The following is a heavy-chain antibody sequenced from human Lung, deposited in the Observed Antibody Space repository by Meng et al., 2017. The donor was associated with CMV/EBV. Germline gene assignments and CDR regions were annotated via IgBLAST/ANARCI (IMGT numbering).Heavy chain of an antibody. Sequence: ASVKVSCKTSGYTFTSYGISWVRQAPGQGLEWMGWISVYTDNTSSAQKYQGRLTMTTDTSTSTAYMEVRGLRSDDTAVYYCARDSPSLYSSSPGIDFWGQGALVTGSS. V-gene: IGHV1-18*01. CDR1: GYTFTSYG. J-gene: IGHJ4*02. CDR3: ARDSPSLYSSSPGIDF. D-gene: IGHD6-6*01. CDR2: ISVYTDNT.